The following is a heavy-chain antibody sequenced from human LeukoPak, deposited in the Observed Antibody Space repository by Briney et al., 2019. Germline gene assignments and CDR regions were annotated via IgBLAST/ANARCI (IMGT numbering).Heavy chain of an antibody. CDR1: GFTFGDYA. J-gene: IGHJ4*02. D-gene: IGHD2-15*01. CDR3: TRDQTPYN. V-gene: IGHV3-49*04. Sequence: GGSLRLSCTTSGFTFGDYAMTWVRQAPGKGLEWVGFIRSKAYGGTTEYAASVKGRFTTSRDDSKSIAYLQMNSLKTEDTAVYYCTRDQTPYNWGQGTLVTVSS. CDR2: IRSKAYGGTT.